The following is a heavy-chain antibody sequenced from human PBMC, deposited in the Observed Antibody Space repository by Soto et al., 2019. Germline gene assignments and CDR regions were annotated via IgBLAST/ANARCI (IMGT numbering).Heavy chain of an antibody. CDR2: INAGNGNT. D-gene: IGHD2-2*01. J-gene: IGHJ6*02. Sequence: QVQLVQSGAEVKKPGASVKVSCKASGYTFTSYAMHWVRQAPGQRLEWMGWINAGNGNTKYSQKFQGRVTITRDTSASTAYMERSSLRSEDTAVYYCARVYCSSTSCPTGWDYYYGMDVWGQGTTVTVSS. CDR3: ARVYCSSTSCPTGWDYYYGMDV. CDR1: GYTFTSYA. V-gene: IGHV1-3*01.